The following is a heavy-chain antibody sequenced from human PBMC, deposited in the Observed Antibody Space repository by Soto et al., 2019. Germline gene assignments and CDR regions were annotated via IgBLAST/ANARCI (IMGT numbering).Heavy chain of an antibody. J-gene: IGHJ5*02. D-gene: IGHD2-2*02. CDR3: ARGIIGYCSSTSCYTGWFDP. CDR1: GGSISSGGYS. CDR2: IYHSGST. Sequence: SETLSLTCAVSGGSISSGGYSWSWIRQPPGKGLEWIGYIYHSGSTYYNPSLKSRVTISVDRSKNQFSLKLSSVTAADTAVYYCARGIIGYCSSTSCYTGWFDPWGQGTLVTSPQ. V-gene: IGHV4-30-2*01.